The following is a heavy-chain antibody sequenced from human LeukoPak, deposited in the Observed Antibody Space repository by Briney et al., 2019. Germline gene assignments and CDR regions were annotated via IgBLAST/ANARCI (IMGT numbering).Heavy chain of an antibody. CDR3: ARMYYFDSGSDNWFDP. D-gene: IGHD3-10*01. CDR1: GHTLTELF. Sequence: ASVKVSCKVSGHTLTELFMHWVRQAPGKGLEWMGGFDPEDGETIYAQKFQGRVTMTEDTSTDTAYMELSSLRSEDTAVYYCARMYYFDSGSDNWFDPWGQGTLVTVSS. J-gene: IGHJ5*02. CDR2: FDPEDGET. V-gene: IGHV1-24*01.